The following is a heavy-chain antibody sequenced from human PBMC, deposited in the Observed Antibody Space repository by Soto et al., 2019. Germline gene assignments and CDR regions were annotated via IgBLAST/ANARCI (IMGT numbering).Heavy chain of an antibody. Sequence: ASVNVSCKSSGYTFTSYGSSWVRQAPGQGLECMGWISAYNGNTNYAQKLQGRVTMTTDTSTSTAYMELRSLRSDDTAVYYCAGGIAVAGTLGYYYGMDVWGQGTTVTVSS. D-gene: IGHD6-19*01. CDR1: GYTFTSYG. V-gene: IGHV1-18*04. CDR2: ISAYNGNT. CDR3: AGGIAVAGTLGYYYGMDV. J-gene: IGHJ6*02.